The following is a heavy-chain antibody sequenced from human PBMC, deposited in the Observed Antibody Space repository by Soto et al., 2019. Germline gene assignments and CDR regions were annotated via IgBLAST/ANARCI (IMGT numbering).Heavy chain of an antibody. D-gene: IGHD3-10*01. Sequence: GGSLRLSCAASGFTFSSYSMNWVRQAPGKGLEWVSSISSSSSYIYYADSVKGRFTISRDNAKNSLYLQMSSLRAEDTAVYYCASHAGGFGELLYYYYYYGMDVWGQGTTVTVSS. V-gene: IGHV3-21*01. CDR2: ISSSSSYI. CDR3: ASHAGGFGELLYYYYYYGMDV. J-gene: IGHJ6*02. CDR1: GFTFSSYS.